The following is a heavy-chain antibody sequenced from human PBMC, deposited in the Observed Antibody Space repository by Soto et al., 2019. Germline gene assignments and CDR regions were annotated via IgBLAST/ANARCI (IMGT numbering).Heavy chain of an antibody. CDR2: ISGSGGST. J-gene: IGHJ6*02. V-gene: IGHV3-23*01. CDR3: AKGGKYAGGYWYDYYYGMDV. Sequence: VGSLRLSCAASGFTFSSYAMGCVRQAPGKGLEWVSAISGSGGSTYYADSVKGRFTISRDNSKNTLYLQMNSLRAEDTAVYYCAKGGKYAGGYWYDYYYGMDVWGQGTTVTVSS. D-gene: IGHD3-16*01. CDR1: GFTFSSYA.